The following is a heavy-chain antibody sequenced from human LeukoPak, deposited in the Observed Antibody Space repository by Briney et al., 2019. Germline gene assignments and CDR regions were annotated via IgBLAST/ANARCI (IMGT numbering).Heavy chain of an antibody. Sequence: GGSLRLSCAASEFTFSSYSMNWVRRAPGKGLEWVSGLSGSGGSTYYADSVKGRFTISRDDSKNTLFLQMNNLRAEDTAVYYCAKVSYGGNSYWGQGTLVTVSS. D-gene: IGHD4-23*01. J-gene: IGHJ4*02. V-gene: IGHV3-23*01. CDR2: LSGSGGST. CDR1: EFTFSSYS. CDR3: AKVSYGGNSY.